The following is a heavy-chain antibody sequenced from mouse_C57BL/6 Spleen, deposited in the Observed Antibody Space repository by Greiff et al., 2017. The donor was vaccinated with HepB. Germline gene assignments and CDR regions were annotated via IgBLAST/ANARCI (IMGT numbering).Heavy chain of an antibody. CDR3: ARTHYGYDGGYAMDY. CDR1: GYTFTSYW. CDR2: INPSSGYT. J-gene: IGHJ4*01. D-gene: IGHD2-2*01. Sequence: QVQLQQSGAELATPGASVKLSCKASGYTFTSYWMHWVKQRPGQGLEWIGYINPSSGYTKYNQKFKDKATLTADKSSSTAYMQVSSLTYEDSAVYYCARTHYGYDGGYAMDYWGQGTSVTVSS. V-gene: IGHV1-7*01.